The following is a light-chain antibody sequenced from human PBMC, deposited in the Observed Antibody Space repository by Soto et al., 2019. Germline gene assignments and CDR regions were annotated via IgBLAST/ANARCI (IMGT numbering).Light chain of an antibody. J-gene: IGLJ2*01. V-gene: IGLV2-14*01. CDR3: SSYTSSSTVV. Sequence: QSALTQPASGSGSPEQSITISCTGTSSDVGGYNYVSWYQQHPGKAPKIMIYDVSNRPSGVSNRFSGSKSGNTASLTISGLQDEDEDDYYCSSYTSSSTVVFGGGTKLTVL. CDR1: SSDVGGYNY. CDR2: DVS.